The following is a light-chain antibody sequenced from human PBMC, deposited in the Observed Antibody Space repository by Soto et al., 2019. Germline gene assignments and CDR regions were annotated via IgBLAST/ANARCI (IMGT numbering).Light chain of an antibody. J-gene: IGKJ1*01. CDR1: QSVTSSY. CDR2: GAS. V-gene: IGKV3-20*01. Sequence: EIVLTQSPGTLSLSPGERATLSCRASQSVTSSYLAWYQQRPGQAPRLLIYGASSRATGMPERFCGSGSGTDFTLTISRREHEDFAVYYCQQYGSSSWTFGPGTKVEIK. CDR3: QQYGSSSWT.